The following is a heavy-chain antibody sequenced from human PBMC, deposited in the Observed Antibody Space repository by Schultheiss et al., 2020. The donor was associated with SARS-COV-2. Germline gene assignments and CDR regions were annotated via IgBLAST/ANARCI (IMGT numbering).Heavy chain of an antibody. D-gene: IGHD1-26*01. CDR2: IYPGDSDT. CDR3: ARHVMWAVGATLALIDY. J-gene: IGHJ4*02. Sequence: GGSLRLSCKGSGYSFTSYWIGWVRQMPGKGLEWMGIIYPGDSDTRYSPSFQGQVTISADKSISTAYLQWSSLKASDTAMYYCARHVMWAVGATLALIDYWGQGTLVTVSS. CDR1: GYSFTSYW. V-gene: IGHV5-51*01.